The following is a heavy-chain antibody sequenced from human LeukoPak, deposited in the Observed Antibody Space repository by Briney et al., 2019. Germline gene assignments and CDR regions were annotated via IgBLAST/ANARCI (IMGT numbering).Heavy chain of an antibody. D-gene: IGHD3-3*01. V-gene: IGHV1-18*01. Sequence: GASVKVSCKASGYTFTSYGISWVRQAPGQGLEWMGWISAYNGNTNYAQKLQGRVTMTTDTSTSTAYMELRSLRSDDTAVYYCARHSGVYYDFWSGYDNFDYWGQGTLVTVSS. J-gene: IGHJ4*02. CDR3: ARHSGVYYDFWSGYDNFDY. CDR1: GYTFTSYG. CDR2: ISAYNGNT.